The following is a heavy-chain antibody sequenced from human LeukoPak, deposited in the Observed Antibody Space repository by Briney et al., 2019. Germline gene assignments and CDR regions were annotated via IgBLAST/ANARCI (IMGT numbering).Heavy chain of an antibody. J-gene: IGHJ4*02. Sequence: GGSLRLSCAASGFTFSSYALSWVRQPPGQGLEWVSAVSGSGGSTYYADSVKGRFTISRDNSKNTLYLQMNSLRAEDTAVYYCAKVPSSGWPYYLDYWGQGTLVTVSS. V-gene: IGHV3-23*01. D-gene: IGHD6-19*01. CDR1: GFTFSSYA. CDR3: AKVPSSGWPYYLDY. CDR2: VSGSGGST.